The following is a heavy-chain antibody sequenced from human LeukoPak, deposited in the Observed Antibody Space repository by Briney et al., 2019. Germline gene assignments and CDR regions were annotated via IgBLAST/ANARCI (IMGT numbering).Heavy chain of an antibody. D-gene: IGHD4-11*01. J-gene: IGHJ4*02. V-gene: IGHV1-2*02. CDR2: INPNSGET. CDR1: GYTFTDYY. CDR3: ARDRDYSNTERGFDY. Sequence: VASVKVSCKTSGYTFTDYYIHLVRQAPGQGLEWMGWINPNSGETNSAQKFQGRVTMTGDTSISTAYMELRRVTSDDTAVYYCARDRDYSNTERGFDYWGQGTLVTVS.